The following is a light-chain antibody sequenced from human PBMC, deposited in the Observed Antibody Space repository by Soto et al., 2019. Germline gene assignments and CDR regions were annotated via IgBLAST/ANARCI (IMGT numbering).Light chain of an antibody. CDR3: QQHYTYPFT. CDR2: KAS. J-gene: IGKJ3*01. Sequence: DIQMTQSPSTLSASVGDRVTITCPASQTISSWLAWYQQKPGKAPKLLIYKASSLESGVPSRFTGSESGTEFTLTISSLQPDDFAIYYCQQHYTYPFTFGPGTKVDIK. CDR1: QTISSW. V-gene: IGKV1-5*03.